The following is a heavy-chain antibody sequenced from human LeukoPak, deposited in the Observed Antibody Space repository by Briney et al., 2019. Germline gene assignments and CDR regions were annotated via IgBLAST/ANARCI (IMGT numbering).Heavy chain of an antibody. D-gene: IGHD3-3*01. CDR1: GFTFSGSA. Sequence: QSGGSLRLSCAASGFTFSGSAMHWVRQASGKGLEWVGRIRSKANNYATAYAASVKGRFTVSRDDSKNTAYLQMNSLETEDTAVYYCTRFYDFGLDYWGQGTLVTVSS. V-gene: IGHV3-73*01. J-gene: IGHJ4*02. CDR3: TRFYDFGLDY. CDR2: IRSKANNYAT.